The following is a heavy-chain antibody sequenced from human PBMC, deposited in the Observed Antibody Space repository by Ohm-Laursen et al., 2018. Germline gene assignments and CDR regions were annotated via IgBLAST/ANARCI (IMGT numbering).Heavy chain of an antibody. Sequence: RSLRLSCAASGFTFSSYGMHWVRQAPGKGLEWVAVISYDGSNKYYADSVKDRFTISRDNSKNTLYLQMSSLRAEDTAVYYCAKDRIVTDYYYYGMDVWGQGTTVTVSS. CDR1: GFTFSSYG. CDR2: ISYDGSNK. J-gene: IGHJ6*02. D-gene: IGHD1-26*01. CDR3: AKDRIVTDYYYYGMDV. V-gene: IGHV3-30*18.